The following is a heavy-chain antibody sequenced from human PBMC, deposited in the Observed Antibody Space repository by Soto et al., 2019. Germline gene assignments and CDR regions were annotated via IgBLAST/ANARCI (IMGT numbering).Heavy chain of an antibody. V-gene: IGHV4-34*01. D-gene: IGHD3-3*01. CDR2: INHSGST. CDR1: GGSFSGYY. Sequence: SGTLSLTCAVYGGSFSGYYWSWVRQPPGKGLEWIGEINHSGSTNYNPSLKNRVTITVDTSKNQYSLKLSSVTAADTAVYYCARGPGLLRFLNWFDPWGQGTLVTVSS. CDR3: ARGPGLLRFLNWFDP. J-gene: IGHJ5*01.